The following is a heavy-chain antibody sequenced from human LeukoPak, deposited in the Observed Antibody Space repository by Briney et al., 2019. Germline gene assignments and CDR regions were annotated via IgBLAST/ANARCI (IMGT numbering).Heavy chain of an antibody. Sequence: PSETLSLTCAVSGGSINNGDYSWNWIRQPPGKGLEWIGYIYHSGSTYYNPSLKSRVTISVDTSKNQFSLKLSSVTAADTAVYYCAMRYNWNDSYFDYWGQGTLVTVSS. CDR3: AMRYNWNDSYFDY. CDR1: GGSINNGDYS. D-gene: IGHD1-1*01. J-gene: IGHJ4*02. V-gene: IGHV4-30-2*02. CDR2: IYHSGST.